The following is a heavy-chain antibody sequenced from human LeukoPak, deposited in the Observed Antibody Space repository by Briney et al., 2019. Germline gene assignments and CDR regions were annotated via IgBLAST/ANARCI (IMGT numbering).Heavy chain of an antibody. CDR3: TRDDYGDSPDY. Sequence: PGGSLRLSCAASGFTFSSYSMNWVRQAPGKGLEWVGFIRSKAYGGTTEYAASVKGRLTISRDDSKSIAYLQMNSLKTEDTAVYYCTRDDYGDSPDYWGQGTLVTVSS. V-gene: IGHV3-49*04. D-gene: IGHD4-17*01. J-gene: IGHJ4*02. CDR1: GFTFSSYS. CDR2: IRSKAYGGTT.